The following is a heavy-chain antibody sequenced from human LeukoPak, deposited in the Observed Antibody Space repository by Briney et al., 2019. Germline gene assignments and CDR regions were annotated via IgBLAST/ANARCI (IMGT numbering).Heavy chain of an antibody. Sequence: GGSLRLSCAVSGFTFSNYGMTWVRQAPGKGLEWVSYISTSSSTIYYADSVKGRFTISRDNAKDSLYLQMNSLRAEDTAVYYFARVPSGYSIGYGYYYYYMDVWGKGTTVTVSS. CDR2: ISTSSSTI. CDR3: ARVPSGYSIGYGYYYYYMDV. J-gene: IGHJ6*03. V-gene: IGHV3-48*04. D-gene: IGHD5-18*01. CDR1: GFTFSNYG.